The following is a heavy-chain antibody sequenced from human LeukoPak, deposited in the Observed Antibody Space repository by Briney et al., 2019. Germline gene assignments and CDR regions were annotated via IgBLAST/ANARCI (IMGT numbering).Heavy chain of an antibody. V-gene: IGHV3-30*18. J-gene: IGHJ4*02. CDR1: GFTFSSYG. CDR2: ISYDGSNK. D-gene: IGHD1-26*01. Sequence: GGSLRLSCAASGFTFSSYGMHWVRQAPGKGLEWVAVISYDGSNKYYADSVKGRFTISRDNSKNTLYLQMNSLRAEDTAVYYCAKDRSWRELQGNQLDYWGQGTLVTVSS. CDR3: AKDRSWRELQGNQLDY.